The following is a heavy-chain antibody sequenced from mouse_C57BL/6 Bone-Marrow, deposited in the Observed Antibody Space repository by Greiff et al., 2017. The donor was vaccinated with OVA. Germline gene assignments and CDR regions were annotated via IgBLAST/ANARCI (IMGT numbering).Heavy chain of an antibody. CDR3: ARDPCKSYCVFTQYYFDY. V-gene: IGHV1-31*01. CDR1: GYSFTGYY. Sequence: VQLQQSGPELVKPGASVTISCKASGYSFTGYYMHWVKQSHGNILDWIGYIYPYTGVTSYNQKFKGKATVTVDKSSSTAYMELPSLTSEGSAVYYCARDPCKSYCVFTQYYFDYWGQGTTLTVSS. CDR2: IYPYTGVT. D-gene: IGHD2-12*01. J-gene: IGHJ2*01.